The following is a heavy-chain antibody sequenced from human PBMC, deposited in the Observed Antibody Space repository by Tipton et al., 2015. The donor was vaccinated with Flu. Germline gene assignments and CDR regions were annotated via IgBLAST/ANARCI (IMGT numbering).Heavy chain of an antibody. J-gene: IGHJ4*02. CDR2: MYASGST. CDR1: GDSMNSFY. CDR3: ARGSGSGTEMTFYV. V-gene: IGHV4-4*07. Sequence: TLSLTCTVSGDSMNSFYWSWIRQPAGKGLEWIGRMYASGSTKYNPSLKSRVTMSVDTSKNQLSLKLTSVTAADTAVYYCARGSGSGTEMTFYVWGPGTVVTVSS. D-gene: IGHD3-10*01.